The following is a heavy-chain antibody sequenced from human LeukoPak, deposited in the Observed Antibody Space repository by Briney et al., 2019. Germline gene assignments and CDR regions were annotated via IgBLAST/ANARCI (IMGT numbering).Heavy chain of an antibody. CDR1: GYTFTSYY. V-gene: IGHV1-24*01. J-gene: IGHJ4*02. Sequence: ASVKVSCKASGYTFTSYYIHWVRQAPGQGLEWMGGFDPEDGETIYAQKFQGRVTMTEDTSTDTAYMELSSLRSEDTAVYYCATAPAGSGDYWGQGTLVTVSS. CDR2: FDPEDGET. D-gene: IGHD3-10*01. CDR3: ATAPAGSGDY.